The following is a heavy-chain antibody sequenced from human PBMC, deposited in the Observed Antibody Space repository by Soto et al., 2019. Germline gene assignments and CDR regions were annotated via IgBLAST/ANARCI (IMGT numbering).Heavy chain of an antibody. J-gene: IGHJ6*02. CDR2: IIPLLGTT. D-gene: IGHD3-10*01. Sequence: QVQVVQSGVEVRRPGSSVKVSCKASGDTFKNCGISWVRQAPGQGLEWMGGIIPLLGTTDFAQRYQGRLTITTDESTTTAYMELSRLRSEDTATYYCAAELGFGKLSVVWGQGTTVIVSS. CDR3: AAELGFGKLSVV. CDR1: GDTFKNCG. V-gene: IGHV1-69*01.